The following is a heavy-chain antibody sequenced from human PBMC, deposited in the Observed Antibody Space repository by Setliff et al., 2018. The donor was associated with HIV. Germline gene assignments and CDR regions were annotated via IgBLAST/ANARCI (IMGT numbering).Heavy chain of an antibody. J-gene: IGHJ4*02. D-gene: IGHD3-22*01. Sequence: GESLRLSCAASGFTFRTYWMSWLRQAPGKGLEWVANIKQDGSGENYVDSVKGRFTISRDNAKNSLYLQMNSLRAEDTAVYYCARDDSSGYSPYYFDHWGQGTLVTVSS. V-gene: IGHV3-7*01. CDR2: IKQDGSGE. CDR1: GFTFRTYW. CDR3: ARDDSSGYSPYYFDH.